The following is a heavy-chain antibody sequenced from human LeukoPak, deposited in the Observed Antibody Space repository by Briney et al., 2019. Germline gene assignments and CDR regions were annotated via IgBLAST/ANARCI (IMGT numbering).Heavy chain of an antibody. J-gene: IGHJ5*02. CDR2: IYYSGST. CDR3: AKETTSSFDP. CDR1: GGSISSYY. Sequence: SETLSLTCTVSGGSISSYYWSWIRQPPGKGLEWIGYIYYSGSTSYNPSLKSRVTISIDTSKNQFSLRLNSVTATDTAVYYCAKETTSSFDPWGQGTLVTVSS. D-gene: IGHD1-1*01. V-gene: IGHV4-4*08.